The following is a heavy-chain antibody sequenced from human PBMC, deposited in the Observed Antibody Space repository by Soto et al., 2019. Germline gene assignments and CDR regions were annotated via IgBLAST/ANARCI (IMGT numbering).Heavy chain of an antibody. J-gene: IGHJ4*02. Sequence: QVQLQESGPGLVKPSETLSLTCTVSGGSISSDYWSWIRQPPGKGLEWIGYIYYSGSTNYNPSLKLLVTILVNTSKNQSSLKLRSVTASDTSVYYCARRYGRAFDYWGQGTLVTVSS. CDR2: IYYSGST. CDR3: ARRYGRAFDY. V-gene: IGHV4-59*08. D-gene: IGHD1-1*01. CDR1: GGSISSDY.